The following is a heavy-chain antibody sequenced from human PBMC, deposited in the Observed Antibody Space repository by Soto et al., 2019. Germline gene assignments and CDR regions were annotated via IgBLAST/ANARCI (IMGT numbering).Heavy chain of an antibody. CDR3: AREGAHYTPLDH. D-gene: IGHD2-15*01. CDR2: INVGNGNT. V-gene: IGHV1-3*01. Sequence: ASMKVSCKTSGYTFTDYAIHWVRQAPGQGLEWMGWINVGNGNTGYSRKFQGRVTNARDMSASTAYIEVTSLKSEDTAIYYCAREGAHYTPLDHWGQGTLVTVSS. CDR1: GYTFTDYA. J-gene: IGHJ4*02.